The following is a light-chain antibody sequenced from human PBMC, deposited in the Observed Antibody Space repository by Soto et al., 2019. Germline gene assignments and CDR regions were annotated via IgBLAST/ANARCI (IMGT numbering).Light chain of an antibody. J-gene: IGLJ3*02. CDR1: SSNIGAGYD. CDR3: CSYARGSRA. V-gene: IGLV1-40*01. Sequence: QSVLTQPPSVSGAPGQRVTISCTGSSSNIGAGYDVHWYQQLPGTAPKLLIYGNSNRPSGVPDRFSGSKSGNTASLTISGLQAEDEADYYCCSYARGSRAFGGGTKVTVL. CDR2: GNS.